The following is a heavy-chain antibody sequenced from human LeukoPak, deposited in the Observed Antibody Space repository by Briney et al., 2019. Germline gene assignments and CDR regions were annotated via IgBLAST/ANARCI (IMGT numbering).Heavy chain of an antibody. Sequence: GGSLRLSCAASGFTFSTYSMKWVRQAPGKGLEWVSSISSGSSYIYYADSVKGRFTISRDNAKNSLYLQMNSLRAEDTAVYYCARGSQGTRLAFDIWGQGTMVTVSS. J-gene: IGHJ3*02. CDR3: ARGSQGTRLAFDI. V-gene: IGHV3-21*01. CDR1: GFTFSTYS. CDR2: ISSGSSYI. D-gene: IGHD2-8*01.